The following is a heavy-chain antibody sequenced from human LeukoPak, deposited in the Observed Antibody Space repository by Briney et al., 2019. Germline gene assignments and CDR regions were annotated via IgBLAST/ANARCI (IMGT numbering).Heavy chain of an antibody. CDR1: GFTFSSYA. D-gene: IGHD6-19*01. V-gene: IGHV3-23*01. CDR3: ARVFSGWSFDY. CDR2: ISGSGGST. J-gene: IGHJ4*02. Sequence: GGSLRLSCAASGFTFSSYAMSWVRQAPGKGLEWVSAISGSGGSTYYADSVKGRFTISRDYSKNALFLQMNSLRAEDTAVYYCARVFSGWSFDYWGQGTLVTVSS.